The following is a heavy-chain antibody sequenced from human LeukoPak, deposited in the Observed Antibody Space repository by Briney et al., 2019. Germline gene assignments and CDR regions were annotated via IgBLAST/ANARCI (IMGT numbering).Heavy chain of an antibody. D-gene: IGHD3-16*02. V-gene: IGHV1-24*01. CDR1: GYTLTELS. CDR3: AFTGYDYVWGSYRWDLDY. CDR2: FDPEDGET. Sequence: ASVKVSCKVSGYTLTELSMHWVRQAPGKGLEWMGGFDPEDGETIYAQKFQGRVTMTEDTSTDTAYMELSSLRSEDTAVYYCAFTGYDYVWGSYRWDLDYWGQGTLVTVSS. J-gene: IGHJ4*02.